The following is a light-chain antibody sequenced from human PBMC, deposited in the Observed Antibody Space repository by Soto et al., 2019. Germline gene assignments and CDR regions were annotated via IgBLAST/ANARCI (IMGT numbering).Light chain of an antibody. Sequence: QLVLTQSPSASASLGASVKLTCTLSSGHSSYAIAWHQQQPEKGPRYLMKLNSDGSHSKGDGIPDSFSGSSSGAERYLTISSLQSEDEADYYCQTWGTGIRVFGGGTKVTVL. J-gene: IGLJ2*01. CDR1: SGHSSYA. V-gene: IGLV4-69*01. CDR3: QTWGTGIRV. CDR2: LNSDGSH.